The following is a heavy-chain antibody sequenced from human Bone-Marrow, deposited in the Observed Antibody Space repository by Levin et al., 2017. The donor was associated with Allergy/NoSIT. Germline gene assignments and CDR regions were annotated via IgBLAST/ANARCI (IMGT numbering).Heavy chain of an antibody. CDR1: GFTFGKHA. CDR2: ITGGGGTT. Sequence: GGSLRLSCTASGFTFGKHAMSWVRQAPGKGLEWVSAITGGGGTTHYADSVKGRFTISRDNSKNTLYLQMISLGAEDTARYYCAKNGYCTGGVCSSDYYYMDVWGKGTTVTVSS. V-gene: IGHV3-23*01. J-gene: IGHJ6*03. D-gene: IGHD2-8*02. CDR3: AKNGYCTGGVCSSDYYYMDV.